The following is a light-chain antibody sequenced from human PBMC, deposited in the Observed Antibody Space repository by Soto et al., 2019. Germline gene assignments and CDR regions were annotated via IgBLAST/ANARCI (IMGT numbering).Light chain of an antibody. CDR3: QHYQSGHPIA. CDR1: QSVGTR. V-gene: IGKV3-20*01. CDR2: GAS. J-gene: IGKJ5*01. Sequence: EILLTQSPDTLSLCPLERDTLXSRPAQSVGTRLAWYQHKTGQAPRLLISGASSRATGIPDRFTGSGSETSFTLTISRLEPEDFALYYCQHYQSGHPIAFGQGTRLEIK.